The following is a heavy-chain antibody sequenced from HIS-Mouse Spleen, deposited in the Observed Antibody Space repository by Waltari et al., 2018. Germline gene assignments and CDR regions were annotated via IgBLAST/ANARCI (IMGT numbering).Heavy chain of an antibody. Sequence: QLQLQESGPGLVKPSETLSLTCTVSGGSISSSSYYWGWIRQPPGKGLEWIGSIYYSWSPYYNPSLKSRVTISVDTSKNQFSLKLSSVTAADTAVYYCARTRGYWYFDLWGRGTLVTVSS. V-gene: IGHV4-39*01. CDR1: GGSISSSSYY. J-gene: IGHJ2*01. D-gene: IGHD3-10*01. CDR2: IYYSWSP. CDR3: ARTRGYWYFDL.